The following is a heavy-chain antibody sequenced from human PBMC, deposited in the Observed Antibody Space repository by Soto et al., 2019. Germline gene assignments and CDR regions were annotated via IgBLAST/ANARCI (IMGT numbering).Heavy chain of an antibody. CDR1: RYTFTSYG. CDR3: ARDRPLLRYFDWSVNWFDP. CDR2: ISAYNGNT. Sequence: QVQLVQSGAEVKKPGASVKVSCKASRYTFTSYGISWVRQAPGQGLEWMGWISAYNGNTNYAQKLQGRVTMTTDTSSSTAYMELRSLRSDDTVVYYCARDRPLLRYFDWSVNWFDPWGQGTLVTVSS. J-gene: IGHJ5*02. D-gene: IGHD3-9*01. V-gene: IGHV1-18*01.